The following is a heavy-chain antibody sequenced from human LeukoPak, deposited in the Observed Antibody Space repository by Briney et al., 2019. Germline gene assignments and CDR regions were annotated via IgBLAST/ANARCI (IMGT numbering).Heavy chain of an antibody. Sequence: SQTLSLTCTVSGVSISSGDYYWSWIRQPPGKGLEWIGYTYYSGSTYYNPSLKSRITISVDTSKNQFSLKLSSVTAADTAVYYCARPYYYDSRIDPWGQGTRVTVSS. J-gene: IGHJ5*02. CDR3: ARPYYYDSRIDP. CDR2: TYYSGST. D-gene: IGHD3-22*01. CDR1: GVSISSGDYY. V-gene: IGHV4-30-4*01.